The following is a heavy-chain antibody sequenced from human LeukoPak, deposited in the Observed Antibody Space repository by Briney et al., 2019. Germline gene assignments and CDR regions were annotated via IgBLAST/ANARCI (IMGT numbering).Heavy chain of an antibody. CDR2: ITYGETT. V-gene: IGHV4-34*01. Sequence: SETLSLTCGVYDGSFGGYHWNWIRQPPGKRLEWIGEITYGETTNYNPSLRSRVTMSVDTSKKQFSLKLTSVTAADTAVYYCVRGRYCSSATCYDWFDPWGPGTHVSVSS. J-gene: IGHJ5*02. CDR1: DGSFGGYH. CDR3: VRGRYCSSATCYDWFDP. D-gene: IGHD2-2*01.